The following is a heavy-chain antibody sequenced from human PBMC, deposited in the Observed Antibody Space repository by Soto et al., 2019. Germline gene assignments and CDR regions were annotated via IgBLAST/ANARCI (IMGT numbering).Heavy chain of an antibody. D-gene: IGHD3-22*01. CDR1: GFTFRSYA. CDR2: ISYDGSNK. V-gene: IGHV3-30-3*01. CDR3: ARESSYYYDSSGLDY. Sequence: PGGSLRLSCAASGFTFRSYAMHWVRQAPGKGLEWVAVISYDGSNKYYADSVKGRFTISRDNSKNTLYLQMNSLRAEDTAVYYCARESSYYYDSSGLDYWGQGTLVTGLL. J-gene: IGHJ4*02.